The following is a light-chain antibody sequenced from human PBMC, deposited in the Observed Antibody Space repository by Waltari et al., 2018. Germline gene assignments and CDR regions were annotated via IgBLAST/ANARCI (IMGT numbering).Light chain of an antibody. CDR2: DAS. V-gene: IGKV3-11*01. J-gene: IGKJ1*01. CDR3: QQYYSTPPT. CDR1: QSVRSS. Sequence: EIVLTQSPATLSLSPGERATLSCRASQSVRSSLAWYQQKPGQSPRLLIYDASNRANGIPARLSGSGSGTDFTLTISSLQAEDVAVYYCQQYYSTPPTFGQGTKVEIK.